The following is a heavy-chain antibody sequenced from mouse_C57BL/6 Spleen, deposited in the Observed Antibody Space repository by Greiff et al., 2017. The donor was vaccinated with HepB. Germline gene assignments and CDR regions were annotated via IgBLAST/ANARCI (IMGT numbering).Heavy chain of an antibody. CDR1: GFTFSSYA. CDR3: ARGMDDFLFAY. Sequence: EVKVVESGGGLVKPGGSLKLSCAASGFTFSSYAMSWVRQTPEKRLEWVATISDGGSYTYYPDNVKGRFTISRDNAKNNLYLQMSHLKSEDTAMYYCARGMDDFLFAYWGQGTLVTVSA. J-gene: IGHJ3*01. CDR2: ISDGGSYT. V-gene: IGHV5-4*03. D-gene: IGHD2-4*01.